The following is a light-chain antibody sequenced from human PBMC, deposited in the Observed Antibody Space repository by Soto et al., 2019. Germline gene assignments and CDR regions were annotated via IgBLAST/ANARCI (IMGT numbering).Light chain of an antibody. CDR1: QSVNGY. J-gene: IGKJ5*01. CDR2: SAS. V-gene: IGKV3-15*01. CDR3: QHYNNWST. Sequence: EIVMTQSPATLSVSPGEGATLSCRASQSVNGYLAWYQQKPGQAPRLLIYSASTRATGIPARFSGGGSGTEFTLTISSLQSEDFAVYYCQHYNNWSTFGQGTRLEIK.